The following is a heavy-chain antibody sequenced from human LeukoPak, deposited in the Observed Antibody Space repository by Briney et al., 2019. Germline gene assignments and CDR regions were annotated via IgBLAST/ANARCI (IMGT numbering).Heavy chain of an antibody. J-gene: IGHJ6*02. Sequence: GGSLRLSCAASGFTFSSYGMHWVRQAPGKGLEWVAVISYDGSNKYYADSVKGRFTISRDNSKNTLYLQMNSLRAEDTAVYYCAKDRGYCSSTSCYAEYYGMDVWGQGTTVTVSS. D-gene: IGHD2-2*01. CDR2: ISYDGSNK. CDR3: AKDRGYCSSTSCYAEYYGMDV. CDR1: GFTFSSYG. V-gene: IGHV3-30*18.